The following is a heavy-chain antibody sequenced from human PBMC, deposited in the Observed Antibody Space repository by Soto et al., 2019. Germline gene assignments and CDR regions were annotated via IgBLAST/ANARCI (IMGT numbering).Heavy chain of an antibody. CDR3: ATSYDTGFDP. V-gene: IGHV1-18*04. CDR2: ISPKKGNT. D-gene: IGHD3-9*01. Sequence: LLLKSGAELKKPGASVKISCKASGYSFSTYDISWLRQDPGQGPEWMGRISPKKGNTNYAQSFQDRFTITADTSSSTAYMELRGLRSDDTANYYCATSYDTGFDPWGQGTLVTVSS. J-gene: IGHJ5*02. CDR1: GYSFSTYD.